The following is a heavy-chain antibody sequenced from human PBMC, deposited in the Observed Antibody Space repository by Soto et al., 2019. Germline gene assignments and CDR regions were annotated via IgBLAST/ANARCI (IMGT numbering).Heavy chain of an antibody. J-gene: IGHJ4*02. CDR1: GYTFTDNY. CDR3: AREGRSPAYFFDY. Sequence: ASVQVSCKASGYTFTDNYMHWVRQAPGQGLEWMGWISPNSGGTSYAQKFRGWVTMTRDTSISTVYMELGRLKSDDTAVYYCAREGRSPAYFFDYWGQGTLVTVS. V-gene: IGHV1-2*04. CDR2: ISPNSGGT.